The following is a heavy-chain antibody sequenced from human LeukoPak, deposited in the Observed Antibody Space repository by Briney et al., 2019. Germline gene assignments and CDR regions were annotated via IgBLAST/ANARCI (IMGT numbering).Heavy chain of an antibody. J-gene: IGHJ4*02. D-gene: IGHD2-15*01. Sequence: GGSLRLSCAASGFIFSSYWMHWVRQAPGKGLVWVSRINSDGTSTSYADSVKGRFTISRDNAKNTLYLQMNSLRADDTAVYYCASGLPGVAANDYWGQGTLVTVSS. CDR1: GFIFSSYW. CDR3: ASGLPGVAANDY. CDR2: INSDGTST. V-gene: IGHV3-74*01.